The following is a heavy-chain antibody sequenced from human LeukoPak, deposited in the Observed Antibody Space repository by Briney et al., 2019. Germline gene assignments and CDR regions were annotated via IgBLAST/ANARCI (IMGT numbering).Heavy chain of an antibody. CDR3: ARGVVAVTANDYYYYMDV. V-gene: IGHV4-34*01. D-gene: IGHD2-21*02. J-gene: IGHJ6*03. Sequence: SETLSLTCAVYGGSFSGYYWSWIRQPPGKGLEWIGEINHSGSTNYNTSLESRVTISVDTSKNQFSLKLSSVTAADTALYYCARGVVAVTANDYYYYMDVWGKGTTVTVSS. CDR2: INHSGST. CDR1: GGSFSGYY.